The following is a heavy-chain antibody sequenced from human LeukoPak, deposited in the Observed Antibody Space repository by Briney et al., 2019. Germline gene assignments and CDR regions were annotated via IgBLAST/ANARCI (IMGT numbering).Heavy chain of an antibody. D-gene: IGHD5-12*01. V-gene: IGHV1-3*01. CDR3: ARGGTYENYFDY. Sequence: ASVKVSCKASGYTFTSYAMHWVRQAPGQRLEWMGWINAGNGNTKYSQKFQGRVTITRDTSASTAYMELSSLRSEDTAVYYCARGGTYENYFDYWGQGTLVTVSS. CDR1: GYTFTSYA. CDR2: INAGNGNT. J-gene: IGHJ4*02.